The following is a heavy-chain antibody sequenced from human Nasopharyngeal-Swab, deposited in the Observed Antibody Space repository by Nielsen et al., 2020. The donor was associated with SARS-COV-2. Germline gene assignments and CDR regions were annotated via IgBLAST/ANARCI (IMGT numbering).Heavy chain of an antibody. CDR3: ASTKYDIN. V-gene: IGHV3-7*01. CDR1: GFTFSNYW. Sequence: GESLKISCAASGFTFSNYWMSWVRQAPGKGPEWVANIKQDGSKKYYVDSVKGRFTISRDNAKNSLYLQMNSLRDEDTAVYYCASTKYDINWGQGTLVTVSS. CDR2: IKQDGSKK. J-gene: IGHJ1*01. D-gene: IGHD3-9*01.